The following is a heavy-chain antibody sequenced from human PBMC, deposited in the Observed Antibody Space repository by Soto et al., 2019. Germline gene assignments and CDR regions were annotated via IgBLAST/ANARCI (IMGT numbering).Heavy chain of an antibody. CDR3: ARGQFHHVSNYYCALDV. Sequence: QEQLVQSGAEVKKPGSSVKVSCKASGGTFSRYAISWVRQAPGQGLEWMGGFIPMFNRPHSARKFQGRVTITADESTSTAYMDLSSLKSEDTAVYYCARGQFHHVSNYYCALDVWGQGTTVTVSS. CDR2: FIPMFNRP. V-gene: IGHV1-69*01. CDR1: GGTFSRYA. J-gene: IGHJ6*02.